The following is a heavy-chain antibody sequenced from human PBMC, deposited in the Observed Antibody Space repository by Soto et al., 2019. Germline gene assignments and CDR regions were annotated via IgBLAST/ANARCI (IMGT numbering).Heavy chain of an antibody. J-gene: IGHJ4*02. V-gene: IGHV6-1*01. CDR3: AREPHIYCSSPSCYSVFSGEYYFDY. CDR1: GDRVSSNSAA. Sequence: PSQTLSLTCAISGDRVSSNSAAWNWIRQSPSRCLEWLGRTYYRSKWYNDYAVSVKSRITINPDTSKNQFSLQLNSVTPEDTAVYYCAREPHIYCSSPSCYSVFSGEYYFDYWCQRTLVTVSS. CDR2: TYYRSKWYN. D-gene: IGHD2-2*02.